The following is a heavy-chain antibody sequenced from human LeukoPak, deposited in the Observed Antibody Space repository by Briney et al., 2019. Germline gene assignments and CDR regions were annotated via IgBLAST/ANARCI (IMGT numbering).Heavy chain of an antibody. CDR1: GGTFSSYA. D-gene: IGHD3-10*01. Sequence: SVKASCKASGGTFSSYAISWVRQAPGQGLEWMGRIIPILGIANYAQKFQGRVTITADKSTSTAYMELSSLRSEDTAVYYCATLGDYGSGSHTFYYYYGMDVWGQGTTVTVSS. J-gene: IGHJ6*02. CDR2: IIPILGIA. CDR3: ATLGDYGSGSHTFYYYYGMDV. V-gene: IGHV1-69*04.